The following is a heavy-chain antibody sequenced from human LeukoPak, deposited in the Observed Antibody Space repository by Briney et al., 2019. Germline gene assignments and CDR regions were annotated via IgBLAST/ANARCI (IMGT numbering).Heavy chain of an antibody. D-gene: IGHD2-2*01. V-gene: IGHV1-69*13. CDR1: GGTFSSYA. CDR3: ARDPELRVVPAAPRYYGMDV. CDR2: IIPIFGTA. J-gene: IGHJ6*02. Sequence: ASVKVSCKASGGTFSSYAISWVRQAPGQGLEWMGGIIPIFGTANYAQKFQGRVTITADESTSTAYMELSSLRSEDTAVYCCARDPELRVVPAAPRYYGMDVWGQGTTFTVSS.